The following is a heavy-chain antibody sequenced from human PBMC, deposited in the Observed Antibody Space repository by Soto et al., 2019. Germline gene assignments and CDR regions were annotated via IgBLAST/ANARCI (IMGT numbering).Heavy chain of an antibody. D-gene: IGHD2-2*01. CDR1: GFTFSSYS. CDR2: ISSSSSTI. Sequence: LRLSCSASGFTFSSYSMNWVRQAPGKGLEWVSYISSSSSTIYYADSVKGRFTISRDNAKNSLYLQMNSLRDEDTAVYYCARDKRLVVVPAAYYYYYYGMDVWGQGTTVTVS. CDR3: ARDKRLVVVPAAYYYYYYGMDV. V-gene: IGHV3-48*02. J-gene: IGHJ6*02.